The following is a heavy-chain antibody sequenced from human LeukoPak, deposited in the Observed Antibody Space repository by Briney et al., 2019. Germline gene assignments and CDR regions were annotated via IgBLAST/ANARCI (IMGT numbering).Heavy chain of an antibody. CDR3: ARENLSIAAAGPRTLYY. V-gene: IGHV1-2*02. D-gene: IGHD6-13*01. Sequence: ASVKVSCKASGYTFTGYYMHWVRQAPGQGLEWMGWINPNSGGTNYAQKFQGRVTMTRDTSISTAYMELSRLRSDDTAVYYCARENLSIAAAGPRTLYYWGQGTLVTVSS. J-gene: IGHJ4*02. CDR1: GYTFTGYY. CDR2: INPNSGGT.